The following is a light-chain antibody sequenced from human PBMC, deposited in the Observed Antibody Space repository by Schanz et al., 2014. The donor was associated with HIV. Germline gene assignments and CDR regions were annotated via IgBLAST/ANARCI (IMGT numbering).Light chain of an antibody. J-gene: IGKJ1*01. V-gene: IGKV1-8*01. Sequence: AVRMTQSPSSFSASTGDRVTLTCRASQNIGSYLAWYQQRPGKPPNLLIYAASSLQSGVPSRFSGSGSGTDFTLTISSLQPEDFATYYCQQSYSTPRTFGRGTKVEIK. CDR1: QNIGSY. CDR3: QQSYSTPRT. CDR2: AAS.